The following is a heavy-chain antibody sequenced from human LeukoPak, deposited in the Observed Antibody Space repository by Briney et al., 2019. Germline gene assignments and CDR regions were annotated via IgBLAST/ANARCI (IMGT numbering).Heavy chain of an antibody. Sequence: SQTLSLTCAVSGASISSGSYYWTWLRQPAGKGLEWIGRIFTSGSTNCNPSLKSRVTISVDRSKNQFSLKLSSVTAADTAVYYCASQLGYFDFWGQGTLVTVSS. CDR3: ASQLGYFDF. CDR1: GASISSGSYY. V-gene: IGHV4-61*02. J-gene: IGHJ4*02. D-gene: IGHD6-6*01. CDR2: IFTSGST.